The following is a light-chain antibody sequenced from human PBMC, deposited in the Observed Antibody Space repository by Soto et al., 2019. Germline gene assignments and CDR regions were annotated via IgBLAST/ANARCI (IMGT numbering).Light chain of an antibody. CDR1: SSDVGGYKY. CDR2: EVS. Sequence: QSALTQPPSASGSPGQSVTISCTGTSSDVGGYKYVSWYQQHPGKAPKLMIYEVSERPSGVPDRFSGSKSGNTASLTVSGLQADDGAHYYCSSFAGFHQVVFGGGTKVTVL. J-gene: IGLJ3*02. V-gene: IGLV2-8*01. CDR3: SSFAGFHQVV.